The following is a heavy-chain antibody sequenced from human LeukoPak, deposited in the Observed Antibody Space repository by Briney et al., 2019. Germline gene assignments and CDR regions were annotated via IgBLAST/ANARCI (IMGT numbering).Heavy chain of an antibody. CDR2: IRGDGRAT. D-gene: IGHD4-17*01. CDR3: AKEAGQDFGALDAFDV. J-gene: IGHJ3*01. Sequence: GGSLRLSCAASGFIFPDCWMHWVRQAPGKELVWVPRIRGDGRATTYADSVKGRFTISRDNARNSLYLQMNSLRAEDTAVYYCAKEAGQDFGALDAFDVWGQGTMVTVSS. CDR1: GFIFPDCW. V-gene: IGHV3-74*03.